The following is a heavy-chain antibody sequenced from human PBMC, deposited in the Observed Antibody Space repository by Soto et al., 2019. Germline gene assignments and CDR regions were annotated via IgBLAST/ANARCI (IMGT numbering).Heavy chain of an antibody. Sequence: SVKVSCKASGGTFSSYAISWVRQAPGQGLEWMGGIIPIFGTATYAQKFQGRVTITADESTSTAYMELSSLRSEDTAVYYCAKGDSSGYYSCDYWGQGALVTVSS. CDR3: AKGDSSGYYSCDY. V-gene: IGHV1-69*13. CDR2: IIPIFGTA. D-gene: IGHD3-22*01. J-gene: IGHJ4*02. CDR1: GGTFSSYA.